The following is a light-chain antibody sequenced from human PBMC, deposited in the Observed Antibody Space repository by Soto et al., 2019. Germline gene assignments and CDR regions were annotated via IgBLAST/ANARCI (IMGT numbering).Light chain of an antibody. V-gene: IGLV2-14*01. Sequence: QSVLTQPASVSGSPGQSITISCTGTSSDVGGYNYVSWYQQHPGKAPKLIIYEVSNRPSGISNRFSGSNSGNTASLTISGLQAEDEADYYCSSYTSSSTRVFGGGTKVTVL. CDR2: EVS. J-gene: IGLJ2*01. CDR3: SSYTSSSTRV. CDR1: SSDVGGYNY.